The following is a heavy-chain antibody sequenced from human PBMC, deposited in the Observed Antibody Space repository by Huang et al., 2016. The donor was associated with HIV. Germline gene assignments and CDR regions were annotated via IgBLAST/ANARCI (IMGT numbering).Heavy chain of an antibody. CDR2: IDPGDSDT. CDR3: ARARGNSWSADYYYYYMDV. V-gene: IGHV5-51*03. Sequence: EVQLVQSGAEVKKSGESLKISCKGSGYSFSSYWIAWVRQMPGKGREGMGIIDPGDSDTRYRPACQGQVTISADKSISTAYLQWSSLKASDTAMYYCARARGNSWSADYYYYYMDVWGKGTTVTVSS. D-gene: IGHD6-13*01. CDR1: GYSFSSYW. J-gene: IGHJ6*03.